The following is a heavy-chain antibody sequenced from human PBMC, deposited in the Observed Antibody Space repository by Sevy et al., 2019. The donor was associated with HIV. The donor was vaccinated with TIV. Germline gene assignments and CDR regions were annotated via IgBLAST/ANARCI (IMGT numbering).Heavy chain of an antibody. CDR1: GFTFSSYS. Sequence: GGSLRLSCAASGFTFSSYSMNWVRQAPGKGLEWVANIKQDGSEKYYVDSVKGRFTISRDNAKNSLYLQMNSLRAEDTAVYYCARDFFTIFGVVITEGWFDPWGQGTLVTVSS. V-gene: IGHV3-7*01. J-gene: IGHJ5*02. D-gene: IGHD3-3*01. CDR2: IKQDGSEK. CDR3: ARDFFTIFGVVITEGWFDP.